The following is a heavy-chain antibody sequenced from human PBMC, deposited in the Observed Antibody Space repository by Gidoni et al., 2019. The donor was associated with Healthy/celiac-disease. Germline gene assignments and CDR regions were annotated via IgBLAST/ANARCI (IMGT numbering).Heavy chain of an antibody. V-gene: IGHV3-30*18. Sequence: QVQLVESGGGVVQPGRSLRLSCAASGFTFSSYCLHWVRQAPGKGLEWVAVLSYDRSTKYYADSVKGRFTSSRDNSKNTLYLQMNSLRAEDTAVYYCAKDSYYDFWSGYSYFDYWGQGTLVTVSS. J-gene: IGHJ4*02. CDR1: GFTFSSYC. CDR2: LSYDRSTK. CDR3: AKDSYYDFWSGYSYFDY. D-gene: IGHD3-3*01.